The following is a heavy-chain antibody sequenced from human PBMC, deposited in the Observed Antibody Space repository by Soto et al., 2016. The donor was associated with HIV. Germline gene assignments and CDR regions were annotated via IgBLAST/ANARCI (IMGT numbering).Heavy chain of an antibody. CDR1: GYTFTGYY. D-gene: IGHD2-15*01. J-gene: IGHJ5*02. CDR3: ARGSVVAATDYFDP. Sequence: QVQLVQSGAEVKKPGASVKVSCKASGYTFTGYYIHWVRQAPGQGLEWLGWINPHSGDTNYAQKFQGGVTMTRDTSISTPYMELSRLRSDDTAVYYCARGSVVAATDYFDPWGQGTLVTVSS. V-gene: IGHV1-2*02. CDR2: INPHSGDT.